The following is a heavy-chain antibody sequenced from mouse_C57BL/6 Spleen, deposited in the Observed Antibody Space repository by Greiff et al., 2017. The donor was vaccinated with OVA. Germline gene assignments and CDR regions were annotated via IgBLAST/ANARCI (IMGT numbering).Heavy chain of an antibody. J-gene: IGHJ2*01. Sequence: QVQLQQSGAELVKPGASVKISCKASGYAFSSYWMNWVKQRPGKGLEWIGQIYPGDGDTNYNGKFKGKATLTADKSSSTAYMQLSSLTSEDSAVYFCANLYYDYDRVCDYWGKGTTLTVSS. V-gene: IGHV1-80*01. D-gene: IGHD2-4*01. CDR1: GYAFSSYW. CDR2: IYPGDGDT. CDR3: ANLYYDYDRVCDY.